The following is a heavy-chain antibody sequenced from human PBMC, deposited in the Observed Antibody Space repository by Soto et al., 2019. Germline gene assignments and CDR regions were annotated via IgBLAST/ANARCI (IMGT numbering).Heavy chain of an antibody. CDR1: GFTFSNHA. CDR2: ISDSGST. J-gene: IGHJ4*02. CDR3: STSCLYFFDH. V-gene: IGHV3-23*01. Sequence: EVQLLESGGALVQPGGSLRLSCAASGFTFSNHAMNWVRQAPGKGLEWVSTISDSGSTYYADSMKGRFTISRDNSKNTLYLQMNSLRAEDTAVYCTSTSCLYFFDHWGQGTLVIVSS. D-gene: IGHD2-2*01.